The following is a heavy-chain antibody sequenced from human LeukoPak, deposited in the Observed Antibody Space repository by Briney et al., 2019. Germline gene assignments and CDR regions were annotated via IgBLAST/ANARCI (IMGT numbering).Heavy chain of an antibody. J-gene: IGHJ4*02. V-gene: IGHV4-61*02. CDR1: GGSISSGSYY. Sequence: SETLSLTCTVSGGSISSGSYYWSWIRQPAGKGLEWIGRIYTSGSTNYNPSLKSRVTISVDTSKNQFSLNLSSVTAADTVVYYCARRAGGAFDYWGQGTLVTVSS. CDR3: ARRAGGAFDY. CDR2: IYTSGST. D-gene: IGHD2-21*01.